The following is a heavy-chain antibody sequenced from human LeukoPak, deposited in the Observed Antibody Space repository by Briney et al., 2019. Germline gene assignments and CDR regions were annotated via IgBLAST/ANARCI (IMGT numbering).Heavy chain of an antibody. CDR2: MNPNNGNT. CDR1: GYTFTSYD. J-gene: IGHJ5*02. Sequence: ASVKVSCKASGYTFTSYDITWVRQATGQGLEWMGWMNPNNGNTGYAQRFQGRVTMTTDTSTSTAYMELRSLRSDDTAVYYCARDGLWFGELSPNWFDPWGQGTLVTVSS. CDR3: ARDGLWFGELSPNWFDP. D-gene: IGHD3-10*01. V-gene: IGHV1-8*01.